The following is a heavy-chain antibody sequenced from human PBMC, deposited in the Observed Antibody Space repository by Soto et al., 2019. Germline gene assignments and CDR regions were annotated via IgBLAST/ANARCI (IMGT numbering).Heavy chain of an antibody. CDR3: AKDKVPVVVTAPFDY. D-gene: IGHD2-21*02. Sequence: QVQLVESGGGVVQPGRSLRLSCAASGFTFSSYGMHWVRQAPGKGLEWVAVISYDGSNKYYVDSVKGRFTISRDNSKNTLYLQMNSRRAEDTAVYYCAKDKVPVVVTAPFDYWGQGTLVTVSS. CDR2: ISYDGSNK. J-gene: IGHJ4*02. V-gene: IGHV3-30*18. CDR1: GFTFSSYG.